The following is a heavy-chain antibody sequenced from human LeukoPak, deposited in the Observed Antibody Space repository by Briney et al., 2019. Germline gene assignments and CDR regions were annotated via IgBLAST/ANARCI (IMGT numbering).Heavy chain of an antibody. CDR1: GGSFSGYY. J-gene: IGHJ4*02. CDR2: INHSGST. CDR3: ASLVNHDDSGYRPLEN. V-gene: IGHV4-34*01. D-gene: IGHD3-22*01. Sequence: SETLSLTCAVYGGSFSGYYWSWIRQPPGKGLEWIGEINHSGSTNYNPSLKSRVTISVDTSKNQFSLKLSSVTAADTAVYHCASLVNHDDSGYRPLENWGQGTLVTVSS.